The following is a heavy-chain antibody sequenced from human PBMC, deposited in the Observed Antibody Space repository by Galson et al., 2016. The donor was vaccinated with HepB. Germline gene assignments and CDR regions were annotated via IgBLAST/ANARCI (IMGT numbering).Heavy chain of an antibody. J-gene: IGHJ5*02. Sequence: SVKVSCKASGYTFTGYYMHWVRQAPGQGLEWMGWINANSGGTKYAQKFKGWVTMTRDTSISTAYMELSRLRADDTAVYYCARDAGVGDCSGGSCYGWFDPWGQGTLVTVSS. D-gene: IGHD2-15*01. CDR3: ARDAGVGDCSGGSCYGWFDP. CDR1: GYTFTGYY. CDR2: INANSGGT. V-gene: IGHV1-2*04.